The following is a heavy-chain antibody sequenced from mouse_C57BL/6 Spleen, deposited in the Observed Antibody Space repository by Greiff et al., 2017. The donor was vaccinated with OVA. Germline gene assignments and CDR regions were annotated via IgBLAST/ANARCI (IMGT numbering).Heavy chain of an antibody. D-gene: IGHD1-1*01. CDR2: IWSGGST. CDR3: VRYYYGSNWYFDV. J-gene: IGHJ1*03. CDR1: GFSLTSYG. V-gene: IGHV2-2*01. Sequence: VQLQQSGPGLVQPSQSLSITCTVSGFSLTSYGVHWVRQSPGKGLAWLGVIWSGGSTDYNAAFISRLSISKDNSKSQVFFKMNSLQADDTAIYYCVRYYYGSNWYFDVWGTGTTVTVSS.